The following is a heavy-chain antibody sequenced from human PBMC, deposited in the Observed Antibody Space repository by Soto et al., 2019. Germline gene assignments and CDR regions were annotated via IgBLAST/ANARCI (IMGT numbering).Heavy chain of an antibody. Sequence: QVQLVGSGGGVVQPGRSLRLSCAISGFSFSIYAMRWVRQAPGKGLEWVADTSYDGSNTYHADSVKGRFTISRDNSKNTLFLQMNSLRPEDTAVYYCAKGLSPYDILIGHLDYMDVWGKGTTVTVSS. CDR1: GFSFSIYA. J-gene: IGHJ6*03. V-gene: IGHV3-30*18. D-gene: IGHD3-9*01. CDR3: AKGLSPYDILIGHLDYMDV. CDR2: TSYDGSNT.